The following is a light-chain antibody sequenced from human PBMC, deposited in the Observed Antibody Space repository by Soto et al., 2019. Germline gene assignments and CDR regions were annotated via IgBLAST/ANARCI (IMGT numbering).Light chain of an antibody. Sequence: DIQMTQSPSSLSASVGDRVTITCQASQDISNYLNWYQQKPGKAPKLLIYDASNLETGVPSRFSGSGSGTDFTFTISSLQPEDIATYYCQQYDNLPLTFGLGTHWRL. CDR1: QDISNY. CDR3: QQYDNLPLT. J-gene: IGKJ5*01. CDR2: DAS. V-gene: IGKV1-33*01.